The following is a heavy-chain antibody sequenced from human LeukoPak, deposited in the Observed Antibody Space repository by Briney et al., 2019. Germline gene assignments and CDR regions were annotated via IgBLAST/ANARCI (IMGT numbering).Heavy chain of an antibody. V-gene: IGHV3-15*01. CDR3: TTGGITMVRGVIASFDY. Sequence: KTGGSLRLSCAASGFTFSNAWMSWVRQAPGRGLEWVGRIKSKTDGGTIDYAAPVKGRFIISRDDSKNTLYLQMNSLKTEDTAVYYCTTGGITMVRGVIASFDYWGQGTLVTVSS. CDR1: GFTFSNAW. D-gene: IGHD3-10*01. J-gene: IGHJ4*02. CDR2: IKSKTDGGTI.